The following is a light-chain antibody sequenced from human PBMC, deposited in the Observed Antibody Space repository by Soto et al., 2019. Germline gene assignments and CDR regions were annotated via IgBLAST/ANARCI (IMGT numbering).Light chain of an antibody. Sequence: VMTQSPLSLPVTPGEPASISCRSSQSLMHINGYNYLDWFVQKPGQSPQLLIYLGSTRASGVPDRFSGSGSGTDFTLKISRVEAEDVEVYYCMQTLQTPRTFGQGTKVEIK. V-gene: IGKV2-28*01. CDR1: QSLMHINGYNY. CDR3: MQTLQTPRT. J-gene: IGKJ1*01. CDR2: LGS.